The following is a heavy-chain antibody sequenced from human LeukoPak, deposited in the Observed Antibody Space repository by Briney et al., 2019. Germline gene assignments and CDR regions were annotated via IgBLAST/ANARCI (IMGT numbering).Heavy chain of an antibody. V-gene: IGHV1-2*02. CDR2: INPNSGGT. CDR3: ARSDTGTSMSPYYYFGMDV. J-gene: IGHJ6*02. D-gene: IGHD5-18*01. CDR1: GYTFTSYG. Sequence: ASVKVSCKASGYTFTSYGISWVRQAPGQGLEWMGWINPNSGGTNSAQRFQGRVTMTRDTSISTAYMELSRLRSGDTAVYYCARSDTGTSMSPYYYFGMDVWGQGTTVTVPS.